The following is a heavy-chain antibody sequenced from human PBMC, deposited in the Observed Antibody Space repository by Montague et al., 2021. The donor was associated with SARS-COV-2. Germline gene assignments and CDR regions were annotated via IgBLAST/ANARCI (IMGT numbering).Heavy chain of an antibody. CDR2: ISSSGSTI. Sequence: SQRLSCAASGFTFSSYDINWVRQAPGKGLEWASYISSSGSTIYYADSVKGRFTISRDNAKNSLYLQMNSLRAEDTAVYYCASRAPTRIVLMVYAIGGYFDYWGQGTLVTVSS. J-gene: IGHJ4*02. CDR1: GFTFSSYD. D-gene: IGHD2-8*01. CDR3: ASRAPTRIVLMVYAIGGYFDY. V-gene: IGHV3-48*03.